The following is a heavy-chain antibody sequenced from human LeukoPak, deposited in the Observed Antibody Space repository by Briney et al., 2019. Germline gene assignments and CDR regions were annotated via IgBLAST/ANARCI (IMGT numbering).Heavy chain of an antibody. CDR2: IKSKTDGGTK. CDR1: GFAFSNAW. J-gene: IGHJ4*02. CDR3: TTGGYGGQFDY. Sequence: PGGYLRLSCSASGFAFSNAWLRWVRQAPGKGLEWVGRIKSKTDGGTKDYDAPVKGRFTISRDDSKNTLYLQMNSMKTEDTAVYYCTTGGYGGQFDYWGQGTLVTVSS. V-gene: IGHV3-15*01. D-gene: IGHD5-12*01.